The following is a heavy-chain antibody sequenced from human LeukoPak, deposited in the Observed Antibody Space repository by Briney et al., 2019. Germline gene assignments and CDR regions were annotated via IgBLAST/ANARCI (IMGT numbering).Heavy chain of an antibody. Sequence: SQTLSLTCTVSGGSISSGDYYWSWIRQPPGKGLEWIGYIYYSGSTYYNPSLKSRVTISVDTSKNQFSLKLSSVTAAATAVYNCARYIWGSYPTFEDYWGQGSLVTVSS. V-gene: IGHV4-30-4*08. CDR3: ARYIWGSYPTFEDY. J-gene: IGHJ4*02. D-gene: IGHD3-16*02. CDR2: IYYSGST. CDR1: GGSISSGDYY.